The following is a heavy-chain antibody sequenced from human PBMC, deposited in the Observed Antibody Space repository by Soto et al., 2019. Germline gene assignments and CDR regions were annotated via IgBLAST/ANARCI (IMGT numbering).Heavy chain of an antibody. Sequence: PSETLSLTCSVSGGSINSVDSFWGWVRQSPGKGLEWIGSLYYGGSTFYNPSLKGRVTISLDTSKNQFSLRLTSVTAADTAIYYCARQLPVGATSWFDPWGQGTLVTVSS. CDR1: GGSINSVDSF. D-gene: IGHD1-26*01. CDR2: LYYGGST. J-gene: IGHJ5*02. V-gene: IGHV4-39*01. CDR3: ARQLPVGATSWFDP.